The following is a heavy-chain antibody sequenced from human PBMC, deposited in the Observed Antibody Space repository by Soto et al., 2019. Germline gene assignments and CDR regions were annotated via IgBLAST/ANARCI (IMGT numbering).Heavy chain of an antibody. CDR1: GFTFSSYE. D-gene: IGHD4-17*01. CDR2: IGTSSSYI. J-gene: IGHJ6*02. V-gene: IGHV3-48*03. Sequence: EVQLVESGGGLVQPGGSLRLSCAASGFTFSSYEMNWVRQAPGRGLEWVSSIGTSSSYIYYADSVKGRFTISRDNAKNSLFLQMNSLRADDTAVYYCARDSVRDYLYYYYGMDVWGQGTTVTVSS. CDR3: ARDSVRDYLYYYYGMDV.